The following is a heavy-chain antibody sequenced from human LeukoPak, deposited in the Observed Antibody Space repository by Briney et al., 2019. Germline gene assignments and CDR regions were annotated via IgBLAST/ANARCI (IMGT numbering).Heavy chain of an antibody. CDR3: ARDPAGAVAGKGY. D-gene: IGHD6-19*01. CDR2: ISGSGGST. Sequence: GGSLRLSCAASGFTFSSYGMSWVRQAPGKGLEWVSAISGSGGSTYYADSVKGRFTISRDNSKNTLYLQMNSLRAEDTAVYYCARDPAGAVAGKGYWGQGTLVTVSS. V-gene: IGHV3-23*01. J-gene: IGHJ4*02. CDR1: GFTFSSYG.